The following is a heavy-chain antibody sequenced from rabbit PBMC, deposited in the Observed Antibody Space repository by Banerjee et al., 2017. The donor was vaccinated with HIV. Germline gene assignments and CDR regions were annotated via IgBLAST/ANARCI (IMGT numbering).Heavy chain of an antibody. V-gene: IGHV1S45*01. J-gene: IGHJ6*01. Sequence: QEQLEESGGGLVKPEGSLTLTCTASGFSFSNNYYMCWVRQAPGKGLEWIACIDSGSSGFTYFASWAKGRFTISKTSSTTVTLQMTSLTVADTAIYFCARDSASSFSSYGMDLWGPGTLVTVS. CDR3: ARDSASSFSSYGMDL. CDR2: IDSGSSGFT. D-gene: IGHD8-1*01. CDR1: GFSFSNNYY.